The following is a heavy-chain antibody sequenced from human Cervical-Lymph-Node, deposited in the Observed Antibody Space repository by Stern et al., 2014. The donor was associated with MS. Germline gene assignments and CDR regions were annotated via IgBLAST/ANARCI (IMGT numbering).Heavy chain of an antibody. V-gene: IGHV3-53*01. CDR3: AGHLLTKVSGFYYFDN. CDR2: IYSNGRT. Sequence: EVPLLESGGGLIQPGGSLRLSCAASGFTVSSNYLSWVRQAPGKGLEWVSIIYSNGRTYYADSVRGRFTISRDNSKNTLFLQMNSLRAEDSALYYCAGHLLTKVSGFYYFDNWSQGALVTVSS. J-gene: IGHJ4*02. CDR1: GFTVSSNY. D-gene: IGHD4-17*01.